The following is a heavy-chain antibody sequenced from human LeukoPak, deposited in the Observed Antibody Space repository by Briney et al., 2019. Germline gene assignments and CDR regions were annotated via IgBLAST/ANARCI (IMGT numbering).Heavy chain of an antibody. Sequence: HTGGSLRLSCAASGFTFSNYWMSWVRQAPGKGLEWVANIKQDGTQKYYADSMKGRFTISRDNAENSVYLQMNSLRAEDTAVYYCARDSRFFAVGFDYWGQGTLVTVSS. V-gene: IGHV3-7*01. D-gene: IGHD1-26*01. CDR3: ARDSRFFAVGFDY. CDR2: IKQDGTQK. J-gene: IGHJ4*02. CDR1: GFTFSNYW.